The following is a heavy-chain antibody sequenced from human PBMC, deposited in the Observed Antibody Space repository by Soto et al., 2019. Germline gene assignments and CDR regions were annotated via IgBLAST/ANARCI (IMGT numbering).Heavy chain of an antibody. D-gene: IGHD1-26*01. V-gene: IGHV3-7*04. J-gene: IGHJ4*02. CDR2: IKQDGTEK. Sequence: GGSLRLSCAASGFTFSSYWMSWVRQAPGKGLEWVANIKQDGTEKYYVDFVKGRFTISRDNAKNSLFLQMNSLRAEDTAVYYCARLVSAAANDYWGQGTLVTVSS. CDR3: ARLVSAAANDY. CDR1: GFTFSSYW.